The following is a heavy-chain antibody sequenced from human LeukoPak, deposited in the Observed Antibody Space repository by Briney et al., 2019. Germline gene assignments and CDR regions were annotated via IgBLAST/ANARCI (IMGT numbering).Heavy chain of an antibody. CDR3: ARDSSSTGDYYMDV. D-gene: IGHD1-26*01. CDR2: IFYSGST. V-gene: IGHV4-59*01. Sequence: SETLSLTCTVSGDSISSYYWSWIRQPPGQGLEWIGYIFYSGSTSYNPSLKSRVTISIDTSKNQFSLKLSSVTAADTAVYYCARDSSSTGDYYMDVWGKGTTVTVSS. CDR1: GDSISSYY. J-gene: IGHJ6*03.